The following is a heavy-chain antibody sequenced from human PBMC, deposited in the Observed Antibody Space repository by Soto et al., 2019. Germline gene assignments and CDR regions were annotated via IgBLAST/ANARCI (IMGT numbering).Heavy chain of an antibody. V-gene: IGHV3-23*01. J-gene: IGHJ4*02. Sequence: GSLRLSCAASGFSLSSYAMSWVRQAPGKGLEWVSAISGSGGSTYYADSVKGRFTISRDNSKNTLYLQMNRLRAEDTAVYYCAKEPKWLSVVYYFDYWGQGTLVTVSS. D-gene: IGHD6-19*01. CDR1: GFSLSSYA. CDR3: AKEPKWLSVVYYFDY. CDR2: ISGSGGST.